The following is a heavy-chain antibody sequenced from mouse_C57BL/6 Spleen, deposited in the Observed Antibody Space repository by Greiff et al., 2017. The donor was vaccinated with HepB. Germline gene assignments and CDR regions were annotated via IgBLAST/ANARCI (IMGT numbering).Heavy chain of an antibody. CDR2: ISDGGSYT. CDR3: AREEGKTGTDY. D-gene: IGHD4-1*01. Sequence: DVKVEESGGGLVKPGGSLKLSCAASGFTFSSYAMSWVRQTPEKRLEWVATISDGGSYTYYPDNVKGRFTISRDNAKNNLYLQMSHLKSEDTAMYYCAREEGKTGTDYWGQGTTLTVSS. CDR1: GFTFSSYA. J-gene: IGHJ2*01. V-gene: IGHV5-4*01.